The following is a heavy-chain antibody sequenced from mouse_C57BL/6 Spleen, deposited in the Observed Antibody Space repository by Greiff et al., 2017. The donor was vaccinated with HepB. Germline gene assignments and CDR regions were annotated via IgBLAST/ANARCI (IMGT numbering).Heavy chain of an antibody. CDR3: ARAYYGNYKRTYYFDY. V-gene: IGHV5-4*01. CDR1: GFTFSSYA. Sequence: EVQVVESGGGLVKPGGSLKLSCAASGFTFSSYAMSWVRQTPEKRLEWVATISDGGSYTYYPDNVKGRFTISRDNAKNNLYLQMSHLKSEDTAMYYCARAYYGNYKRTYYFDYWGKGTTLTVSS. J-gene: IGHJ2*01. CDR2: ISDGGSYT. D-gene: IGHD2-10*01.